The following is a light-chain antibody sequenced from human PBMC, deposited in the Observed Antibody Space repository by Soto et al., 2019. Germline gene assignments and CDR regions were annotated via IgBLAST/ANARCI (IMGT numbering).Light chain of an antibody. CDR3: QQYDNLPFT. CDR1: QEINFY. CDR2: DTS. J-gene: IGKJ4*01. V-gene: IGKV1-33*01. Sequence: DIQLTQSPSSLSASVGDTVTIICQASQEINFYLNWYQQKPGKAPKXLIHDTSKLETGVPSRFSGSRSGTDFTLTISSLQPEDLATYHCQQYDNLPFTFGGGTKVDIK.